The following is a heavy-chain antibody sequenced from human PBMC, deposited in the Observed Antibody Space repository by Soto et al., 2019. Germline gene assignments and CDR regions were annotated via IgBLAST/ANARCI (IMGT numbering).Heavy chain of an antibody. D-gene: IGHD3-10*01. CDR1: GFTFSGYY. J-gene: IGHJ3*02. CDR2: ISYDGSNK. V-gene: IGHV3-30*18. CDR3: AKGLWFGELPFDAFDI. Sequence: PGVPLRPSCAASGFTFSGYYMSWLRQAPGKGLEWVALISYDGSNKYYADSVKGRFTISRDNSKNTLYLQMNTLRAEDTAVYYCAKGLWFGELPFDAFDIWGQGTMVTVSS.